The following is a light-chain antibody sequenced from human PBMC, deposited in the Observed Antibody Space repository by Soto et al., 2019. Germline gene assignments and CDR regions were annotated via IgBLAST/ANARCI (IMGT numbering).Light chain of an antibody. CDR1: QSLGSW. J-gene: IGKJ1*01. CDR2: KAS. CDR3: QQYSSYPWT. V-gene: IGKV1-5*03. Sequence: DIQMTQSPSTLSASVGDRVSITCRASQSLGSWLAWYQQKPGKAPKVLIYKASSLEGGVPSRFSGSESGTEFTLTISSLQPADSATYYCQQYSSYPWTFGQGTKVEIK.